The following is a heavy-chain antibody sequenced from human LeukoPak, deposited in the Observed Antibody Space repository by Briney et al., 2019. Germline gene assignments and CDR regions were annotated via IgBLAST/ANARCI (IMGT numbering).Heavy chain of an antibody. CDR2: IYTSGST. Sequence: SETLSLTCTVSGGSISSYYWSWIRQPAGKGLEWIGRIYTSGSTNYNPSLKSRVTMSVDTSKNQFSLKLSSVTAADTAVYYCARHKYSSSSYYYYCMDVWGKGTTVTVSS. V-gene: IGHV4-4*07. CDR3: ARHKYSSSSYYYYCMDV. CDR1: GGSISSYY. D-gene: IGHD6-6*01. J-gene: IGHJ6*03.